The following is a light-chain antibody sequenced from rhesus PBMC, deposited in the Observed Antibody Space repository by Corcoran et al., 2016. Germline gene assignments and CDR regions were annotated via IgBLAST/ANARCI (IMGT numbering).Light chain of an antibody. CDR3: QQPHTTPRT. CDR2: KAS. Sequence: DIQTTQFPSSLSASVGDRVTITCRASQDSSKWIAWYQQKTGKAPKLLIYKASTLQSGVPSRISGSGSGTEFTLPIRSLQPEDFATYYCQQPHTTPRTFGLGTKVEIK. CDR1: QDSSKW. V-gene: IGKV1-21*01. J-gene: IGKJ1*01.